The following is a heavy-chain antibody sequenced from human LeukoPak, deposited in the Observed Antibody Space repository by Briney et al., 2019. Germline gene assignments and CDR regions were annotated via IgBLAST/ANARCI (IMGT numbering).Heavy chain of an antibody. CDR2: ISWNSGSI. Sequence: GRSLRLSCAASGFTFDDYAMHWVRQAPGKGLEWASGISWNSGSIGYADSVKGRFTISRDNAKNSLYLQMNSLRAEDTALYYCAKARVVVVAASYFDYWGQGTLVTVSS. CDR3: AKARVVVVAASYFDY. CDR1: GFTFDDYA. J-gene: IGHJ4*02. D-gene: IGHD2-15*01. V-gene: IGHV3-9*01.